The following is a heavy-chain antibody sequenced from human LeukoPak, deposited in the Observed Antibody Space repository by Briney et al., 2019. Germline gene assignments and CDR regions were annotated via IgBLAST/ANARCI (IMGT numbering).Heavy chain of an antibody. Sequence: PSQTLSLTCAVSGGSISSADFYWSWIRQHPGKGLEWIGFIYYSGSAYYNPSLKSRVSISVDTSKNQFSLTLNSVTAADTAVYYCARGSDCFDYWGQGTLVTVSS. CDR1: GGSISSADFY. CDR3: ARGSDCFDY. CDR2: IYYSGSA. J-gene: IGHJ4*02. V-gene: IGHV4-31*11.